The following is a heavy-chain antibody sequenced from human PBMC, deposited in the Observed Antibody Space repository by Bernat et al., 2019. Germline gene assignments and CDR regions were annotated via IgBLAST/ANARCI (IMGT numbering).Heavy chain of an antibody. CDR3: ARESVIEVRGYGMDV. V-gene: IGHV1-2*04. CDR2: INPNSGGT. D-gene: IGHD2-21*01. Sequence: QVQLVQSGAEVKKPGASVKVSCKASGYTFTGHYMHWVRQAPGQGLEWMGWINPNSGGTNYAQKFQGWVTMTRDTSISTAYMELSRLRSDDTAVYYCARESVIEVRGYGMDVWGQGTTVTVSS. J-gene: IGHJ6*02. CDR1: GYTFTGHY.